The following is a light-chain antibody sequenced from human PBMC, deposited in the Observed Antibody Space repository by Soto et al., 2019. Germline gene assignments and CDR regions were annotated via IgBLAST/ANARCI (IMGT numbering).Light chain of an antibody. CDR2: GAF. CDR3: QQYNNWRT. Sequence: ELVWTQSPGTPSLSPGDRATLSCRASQSVSSSYLAWYKQKPGQAPRLLIYGAFTRATGIPARFSGSGSGTEFTLTIRSLKSEDFAVYYCQQYNNWRTFGQGTKVDIK. CDR1: QSVSSSY. V-gene: IGKV3-15*01. J-gene: IGKJ1*01.